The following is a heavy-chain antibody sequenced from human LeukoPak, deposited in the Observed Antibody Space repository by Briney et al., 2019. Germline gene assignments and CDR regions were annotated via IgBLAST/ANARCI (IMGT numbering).Heavy chain of an antibody. D-gene: IGHD4/OR15-4a*01. J-gene: IGHJ4*02. CDR2: IYSDNT. V-gene: IGHV3-53*01. CDR1: GFTFSSYE. CDR3: ARRAGAYSHPYDY. Sequence: GGSLRLPCAASGFTFSSYEMNWVRQAPGKGLEWVSFIYSDNTHYSDSVKGRFTISRDNSKNTLYLQMNSLRAEDTAVYYCARRAGAYSHPYDYWGQGTLVTVSS.